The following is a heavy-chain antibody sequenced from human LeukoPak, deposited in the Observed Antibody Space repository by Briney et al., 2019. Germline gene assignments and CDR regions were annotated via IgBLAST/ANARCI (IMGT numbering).Heavy chain of an antibody. J-gene: IGHJ4*02. CDR2: IYYSGST. V-gene: IGHV4-39*01. CDR1: GGSISSGSYY. CDR3: ARHRRYCSSTSCFRYYFDY. Sequence: SETLSLTCTVSGGSISSGSYYWGWIRQPPGKGLEWIGSIYYSGSTYYNPSLKSRVTISVDTSKNQFSLKLSSVTAADTAVYYCARHRRYCSSTSCFRYYFDYWGQGTLVTVSS. D-gene: IGHD2-2*01.